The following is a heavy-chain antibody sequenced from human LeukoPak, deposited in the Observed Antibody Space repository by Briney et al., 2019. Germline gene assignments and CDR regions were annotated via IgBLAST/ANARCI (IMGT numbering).Heavy chain of an antibody. CDR2: IYNNEYS. J-gene: IGHJ5*02. D-gene: IGHD1-26*01. CDR1: GGSISGHH. Sequence: QMQLRESGPGLVKPSETLSLSCTVSGGSISGHHWSWIRQPPGKGLEWIAFIYNNEYSTYNPSLKSRASISVDTSKNLCSLRLSSVTAADTAVYYCARHVIYSGGYSYWFDPWGLGTPVSVSS. CDR3: ARHVIYSGGYSYWFDP. V-gene: IGHV4-59*08.